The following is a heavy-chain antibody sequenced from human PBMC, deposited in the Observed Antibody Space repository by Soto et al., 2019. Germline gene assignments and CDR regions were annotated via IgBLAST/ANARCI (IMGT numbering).Heavy chain of an antibody. CDR3: AKKYYGTYPFDY. CDR2: IAGSGGDI. CDR1: AFTFSNYA. D-gene: IGHD1-26*01. J-gene: IGHJ4*02. V-gene: IGHV3-23*01. Sequence: GSLRLSCAGSAFTFSNYAIAWFRHAPGKGLEWVSSIAGSGGDISYADSVKGRFTISRDNSKSTLLLQMDSLRAADTAIYYCAKKYYGTYPFDYWGQGTLVTVSS.